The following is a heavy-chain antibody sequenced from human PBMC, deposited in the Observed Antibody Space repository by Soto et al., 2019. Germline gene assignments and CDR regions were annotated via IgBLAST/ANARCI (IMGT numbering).Heavy chain of an antibody. CDR3: ARAGRDGPTPDY. D-gene: IGHD2-15*01. CDR2: ISAYNGNT. V-gene: IGHV1-18*01. Sequence: QVQLVQSGAEVKKPGASVKVSCKASGYTFTSYGISWVRQAPGQGLEWMGWISAYNGNTNSAQKLQGRATMTTDTSRGTAYMELRSLRSEDTAVYYCARAGRDGPTPDYWGQGTLVTVSS. CDR1: GYTFTSYG. J-gene: IGHJ4*02.